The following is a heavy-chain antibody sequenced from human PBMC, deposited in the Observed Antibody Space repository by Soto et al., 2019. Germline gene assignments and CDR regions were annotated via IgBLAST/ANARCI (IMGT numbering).Heavy chain of an antibody. Sequence: LRLSCAASGFTVSSGYMSWVRQAPGKGLEWISVLFSGASSYYADSVKGRFTISRDNSKNTLSLEMSSLRVEDTAVYFCARDTYSSGWYDSWGQGTLVTVSS. CDR3: ARDTYSSGWYDS. J-gene: IGHJ5*01. CDR1: GFTVSSGY. D-gene: IGHD6-19*01. CDR2: LFSGASS. V-gene: IGHV3-53*05.